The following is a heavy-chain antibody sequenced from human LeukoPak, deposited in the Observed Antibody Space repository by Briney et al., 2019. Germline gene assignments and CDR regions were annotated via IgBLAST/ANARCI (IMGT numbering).Heavy chain of an antibody. CDR2: IYFSGAT. V-gene: IGHV4-59*01. J-gene: IGHJ6*02. D-gene: IGHD4-17*01. CDR1: GGSISNYY. CDR3: AREDPQTTVPEGLDV. Sequence: SETLSLTCTVSGGSISNYYWSWIRQSPVKGLGWIGYIYFSGATNYNPSLKSRVTISVDTSKNQFSLKLSSVTAADTAVYYCAREDPQTTVPEGLDVWGQGTTVTVSS.